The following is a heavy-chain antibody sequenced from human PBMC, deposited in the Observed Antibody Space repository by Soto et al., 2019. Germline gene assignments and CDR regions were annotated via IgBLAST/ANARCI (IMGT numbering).Heavy chain of an antibody. CDR1: GYTFTGFH. V-gene: IGHV1-2*02. J-gene: IGHJ6*02. D-gene: IGHD2-15*01. CDR3: AKGLWTVGHCSGGSCYDGMDV. Sequence: QVQLVQSGAEVKKPGASVKVSCEASGYTFTGFHLHWVRQAPGQGLEWMGWINPKSGDTNYAQKFLGRVTMTRDTSSSTGYMELSGLNSDDTALYYCAKGLWTVGHCSGGSCYDGMDVWGQGITVTVSS. CDR2: INPKSGDT.